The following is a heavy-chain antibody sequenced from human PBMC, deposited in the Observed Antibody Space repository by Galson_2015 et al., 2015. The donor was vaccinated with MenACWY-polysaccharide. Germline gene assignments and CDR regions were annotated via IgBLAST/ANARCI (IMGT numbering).Heavy chain of an antibody. CDR1: GFSFSTYL. J-gene: IGHJ5*02. CDR2: INADGSAT. CDR3: TKAGANSVLGPTAPCNCFDP. V-gene: IGHV3-74*01. D-gene: IGHD2-21*01. Sequence: SLRLSCAASGFSFSTYLMHWVRHAPGKGLVWVSRINADGSATDYADSVRGRFTISRDNAKNTLYLEMNSLRAEDTAVYYCTKAGANSVLGPTAPCNCFDPWAQGTLVTVPS.